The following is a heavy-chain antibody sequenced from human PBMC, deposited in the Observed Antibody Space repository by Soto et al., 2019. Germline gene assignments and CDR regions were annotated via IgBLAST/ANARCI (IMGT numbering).Heavy chain of an antibody. CDR3: AKNGDFWSWGMDV. CDR2: ISSSGDAT. V-gene: IGHV3-23*01. Sequence: GGSLRLSCAASGFTFSTYAMTWVRQAPGKGLEWVSIISSSGDATYYLDSVKGRFTISRDNSRNTLNLQMNSLRAEDTAVYYCAKNGDFWSWGMDVWGLGTTVTVSS. D-gene: IGHD3-3*01. J-gene: IGHJ6*02. CDR1: GFTFSTYA.